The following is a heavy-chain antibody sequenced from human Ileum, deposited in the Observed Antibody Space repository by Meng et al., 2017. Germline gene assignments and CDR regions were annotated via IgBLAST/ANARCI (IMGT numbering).Heavy chain of an antibody. CDR1: GFIFSGYG. V-gene: IGHV3-23*04. CDR3: AKELGARLPFDY. D-gene: IGHD1-26*01. CDR2: LSGSGGST. J-gene: IGHJ4*02. Sequence: EVRLARAGGGMVQPGGALGLDYAASGFIFSGYGMGWVRHAPGKGLEWVSALSGSGGSTYYADSVKGRFTISRDNSKNPLYLQGNSLTAEDTALYYCAKELGARLPFDYWGQGTLVTVSS.